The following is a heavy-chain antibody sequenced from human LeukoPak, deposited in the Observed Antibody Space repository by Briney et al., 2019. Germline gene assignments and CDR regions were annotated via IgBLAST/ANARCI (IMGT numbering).Heavy chain of an antibody. J-gene: IGHJ5*02. V-gene: IGHV4-59*01. CDR2: IHYSGST. D-gene: IGHD6-6*01. CDR1: SGSISSYY. CDR3: ARGLGPSAMFDP. Sequence: SETLSLTCTVSSGSISSYYWNWIRQPPGKGLEWIGYIHYSGSTNYNPSLKSRVTISVETSKNQFSLKLASVTAADTAVYYCARGLGPSAMFDPWGQGTLVTVSS.